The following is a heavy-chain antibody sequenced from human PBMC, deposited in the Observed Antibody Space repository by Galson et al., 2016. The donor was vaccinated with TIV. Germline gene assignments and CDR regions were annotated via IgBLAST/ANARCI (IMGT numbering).Heavy chain of an antibody. J-gene: IGHJ4*02. D-gene: IGHD6-19*01. Sequence: SLRLSCAASGFTLASYGMHWVRQAPGKGLEWVTLMWYDGGDKYYADSVKGRFTISRDNSKNTLYLQMNSLRAEDTATYYCGGAFYNNGWFIEYWGQGTLVTVSS. CDR2: MWYDGGDK. CDR3: GGAFYNNGWFIEY. V-gene: IGHV3-33*01. CDR1: GFTLASYG.